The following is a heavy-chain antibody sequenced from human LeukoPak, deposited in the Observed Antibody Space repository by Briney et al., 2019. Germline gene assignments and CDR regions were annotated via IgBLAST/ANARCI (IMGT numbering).Heavy chain of an antibody. D-gene: IGHD1-26*01. CDR3: ARDTGVGATYGMDY. V-gene: IGHV3-48*01. Sequence: GGSLRLSCAASGFTFSSYSMNWVRQAPGKGLEWVSYISSSSSTIYYADSVKGRFTISRDNAKNSLYLQMNSLRAEDTAVYYCARDTGVGATYGMDYWGQGTLVTVSS. CDR1: GFTFSSYS. J-gene: IGHJ4*02. CDR2: ISSSSSTI.